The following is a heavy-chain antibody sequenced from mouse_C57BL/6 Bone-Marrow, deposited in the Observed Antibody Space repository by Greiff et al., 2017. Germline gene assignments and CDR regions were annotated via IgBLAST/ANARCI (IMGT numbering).Heavy chain of an antibody. J-gene: IGHJ3*01. Sequence: EVMLVESGGGLVQPGGSLKLSCAASGFTFSDYGMAWVRQAPRTGPEWVAFISNLAYSIYYADTVTGRFTISRENAKNTLYLEMSSLRSEDTAMXYCARHAYYSNYGFAYWGQGTLVTVSA. CDR1: GFTFSDYG. CDR2: ISNLAYSI. D-gene: IGHD2-5*01. V-gene: IGHV5-15*01. CDR3: ARHAYYSNYGFAY.